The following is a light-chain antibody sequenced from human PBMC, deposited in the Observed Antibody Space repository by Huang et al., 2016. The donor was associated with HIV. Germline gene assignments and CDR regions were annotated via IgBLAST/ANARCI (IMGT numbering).Light chain of an antibody. Sequence: DIQMTQSPLSLSASVGDRVTITCRASQGIRNSLAWYQQKPGTAPKLLVYAASRLESGVPSWFSGSGSGTNFTLTISSLQPEDFATYYCQQYHSSWTFGQGTKVEIK. V-gene: IGKV1-NL1*01. J-gene: IGKJ1*01. CDR3: QQYHSSWT. CDR1: QGIRNS. CDR2: AAS.